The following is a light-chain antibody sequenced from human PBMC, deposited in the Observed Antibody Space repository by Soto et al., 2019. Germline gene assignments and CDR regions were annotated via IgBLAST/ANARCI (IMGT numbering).Light chain of an antibody. Sequence: EIVLTQAPGTLSLSPGERASLSCRASQSVSRSNLAWYQQKPGQAPRLLIYGASSRATDIPDRFSGSGSGTDFTLTISRLEPEDFAVYYCQQYGSLSWTFGQGTKVDIK. CDR3: QQYGSLSWT. CDR1: QSVSRSN. CDR2: GAS. J-gene: IGKJ1*01. V-gene: IGKV3-20*01.